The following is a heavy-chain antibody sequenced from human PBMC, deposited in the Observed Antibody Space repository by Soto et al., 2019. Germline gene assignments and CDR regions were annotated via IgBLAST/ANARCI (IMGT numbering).Heavy chain of an antibody. J-gene: IGHJ4*02. CDR1: GGTFSSYA. Sequence: WASVKVSCKASGGTFSSYAISWVRQAPGQGLEWMGGIIPIFGTANYAQKFQGRVTITADESTSTAYMELSSLRSEDTAVYYCARGPGYYDSSGYLPLDYWGQGTLVTVSS. CDR2: IIPIFGTA. V-gene: IGHV1-69*13. D-gene: IGHD3-22*01. CDR3: ARGPGYYDSSGYLPLDY.